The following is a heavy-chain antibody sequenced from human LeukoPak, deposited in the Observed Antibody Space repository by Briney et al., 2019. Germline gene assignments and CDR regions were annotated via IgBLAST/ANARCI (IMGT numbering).Heavy chain of an antibody. V-gene: IGHV3-48*03. D-gene: IGHD1-26*01. CDR3: AKDVSGPYTHEY. CDR1: GFPFSGYE. CDR2: ISSSGSTI. J-gene: IGHJ4*02. Sequence: PGGSLRLSCATSGFPFSGYEMNWVRQAPGKGLEWVSYISSSGSTIYYADSVKGRFTISRDNSKSTLFLQMNSLRAEDTAVYYCAKDVSGPYTHEYWGQGTLVTVSS.